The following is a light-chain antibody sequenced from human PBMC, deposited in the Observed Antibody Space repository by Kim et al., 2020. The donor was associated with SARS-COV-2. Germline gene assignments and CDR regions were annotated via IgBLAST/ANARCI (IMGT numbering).Light chain of an antibody. J-gene: IGLJ2*01. V-gene: IGLV3-25*03. CDR1: ALPKQY. Sequence: SYELNQPPSVSVSPGQTARITCSGDALPKQYAYWYQQKPGQAPVLVIYKDSERPSGIPERFSGSSSGTTVTLTISGVQAEDEADYYCQSADSSGTYKVFG. CDR3: QSADSSGTYKV. CDR2: KDS.